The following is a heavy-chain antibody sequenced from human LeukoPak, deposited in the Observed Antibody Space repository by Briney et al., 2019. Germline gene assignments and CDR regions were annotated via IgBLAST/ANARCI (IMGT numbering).Heavy chain of an antibody. CDR1: GGSVSSGSYY. J-gene: IGHJ4*02. D-gene: IGHD5-24*01. CDR3: ARSGGDGYNWVLFYY. V-gene: IGHV4-39*07. Sequence: PSETLSLTCTVSGGSVSSGSYYWGWIRQPPGKGLEWIGNIYYSGSTYYNPSLKSRVTISVETSKNQFSLKLSSVTAADPAVYYCARSGGDGYNWVLFYYWGQGTLVTVSS. CDR2: IYYSGST.